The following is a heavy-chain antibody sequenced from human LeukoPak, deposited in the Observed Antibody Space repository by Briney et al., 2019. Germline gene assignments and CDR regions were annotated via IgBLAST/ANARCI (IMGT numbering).Heavy chain of an antibody. CDR1: GGSISSYY. CDR2: IYTSGST. Sequence: PSETLSLTCTVSGGSISSYYWSWIRQPAGKGLEWIGRIYTSGSTNYNPSLKSRVTMSVDTSKNQFSLKLSSVTAADTAVYYCARSHRSYYYDSSGYYQDYYYYMDVWGKGTTVTVSS. D-gene: IGHD3-22*01. CDR3: ARSHRSYYYDSSGYYQDYYYYMDV. J-gene: IGHJ6*03. V-gene: IGHV4-4*07.